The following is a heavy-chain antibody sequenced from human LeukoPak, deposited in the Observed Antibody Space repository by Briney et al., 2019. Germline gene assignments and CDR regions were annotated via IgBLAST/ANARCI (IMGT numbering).Heavy chain of an antibody. CDR2: INPNSGGT. Sequence: ASVKVSCKASGYTFTGYYMHWVRQAPGQGLEWMGWINPNSGGTNYAQKFQGRVTMTRDTSISTAYMELSRLRFDDTAVYYCARPYSSGWYVLDYWGQGTLVTVSS. CDR3: ARPYSSGWYVLDY. CDR1: GYTFTGYY. J-gene: IGHJ4*02. D-gene: IGHD6-19*01. V-gene: IGHV1-2*02.